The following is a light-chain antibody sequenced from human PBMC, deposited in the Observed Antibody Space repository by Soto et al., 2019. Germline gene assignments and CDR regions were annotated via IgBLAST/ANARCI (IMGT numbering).Light chain of an antibody. J-gene: IGKJ4*01. CDR1: QSVSSSS. CDR3: QQYGGSPLT. V-gene: IGKV3-20*01. Sequence: VLTQSACTLSLSPGASATLSCRASQSVSSSSLAWYQQKHGQAPRLLFFGVSNRAAGVPDRFGGSGSGTDLTITISRLEPEDFEVYYCQQYGGSPLTFGGGTKVDIK. CDR2: GVS.